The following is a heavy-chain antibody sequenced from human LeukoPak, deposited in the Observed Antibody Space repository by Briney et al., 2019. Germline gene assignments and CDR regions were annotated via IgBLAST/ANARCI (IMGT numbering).Heavy chain of an antibody. D-gene: IGHD1-26*01. CDR3: AREGSWFDY. CDR2: ISSSSSYT. Sequence: GGSLRLSCAASGISFSTYAMSWVRQAPGKGLEWVSYISSSSSYTNYADSVKGRFTISRDNAKNSLYLQMNSLRAEDTAVYYCAREGSWFDYWGQGTPVTVSS. J-gene: IGHJ4*02. CDR1: GISFSTYA. V-gene: IGHV3-11*05.